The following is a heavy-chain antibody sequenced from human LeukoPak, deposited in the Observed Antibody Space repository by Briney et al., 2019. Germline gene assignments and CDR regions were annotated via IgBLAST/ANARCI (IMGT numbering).Heavy chain of an antibody. CDR2: ISSRSSYI. CDR3: ARDKHAIGQQEDY. CDR1: GFTFSSYN. J-gene: IGHJ4*02. D-gene: IGHD1/OR15-1a*01. Sequence: PGGSLRLSCAASGFTFSSYNMNWVRQAPGKGLAWVSSISSRSSYIYYADSVKGRFTISRDNAKNSLYLQMNSLRAGDTAVYYCARDKHAIGQQEDYWGQGTLVTVSS. V-gene: IGHV3-21*01.